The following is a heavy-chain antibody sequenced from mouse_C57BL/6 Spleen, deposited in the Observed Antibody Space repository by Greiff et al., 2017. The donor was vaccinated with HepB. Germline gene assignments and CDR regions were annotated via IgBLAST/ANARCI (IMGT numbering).Heavy chain of an antibody. J-gene: IGHJ2*01. V-gene: IGHV1-26*01. Sequence: EVQLQQSGPELVKPGASVKISCKASGYTFTDYYMNWVKQSHGKSLEWIGDINPNNGGTSYNQKFKGKATLTVDKSSSTAYMELRSLTSEDSAVYYCARITGTLFDYWGQGTTLTVSS. CDR3: ARITGTLFDY. CDR1: GYTFTDYY. D-gene: IGHD4-1*01. CDR2: INPNNGGT.